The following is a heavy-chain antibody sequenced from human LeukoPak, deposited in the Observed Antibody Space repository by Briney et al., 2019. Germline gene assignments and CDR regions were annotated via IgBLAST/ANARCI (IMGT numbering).Heavy chain of an antibody. J-gene: IGHJ3*02. CDR3: ATDTDEVKAFDI. CDR1: GYTFTSYD. D-gene: IGHD2-2*02. CDR2: MNPNSGNT. V-gene: IGHV1-8*02. Sequence: ASVKVSCKASGYTFTSYDINWVRQATGQGLEWMGWMNPNSGNTGYAQKFQGRVTMTEDTSTDTAYMELSSLRSEDTAVYYCATDTDEVKAFDIWGQGTMVTVSS.